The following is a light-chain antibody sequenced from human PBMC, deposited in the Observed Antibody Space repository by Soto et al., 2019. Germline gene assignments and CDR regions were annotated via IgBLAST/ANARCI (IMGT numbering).Light chain of an antibody. Sequence: DIQMTQSPSSVSASIGDRVTITCRASQDISDSVVWYQQTPGKAPKLLIYLASNLQSGVPSRFSGSGSGTDFTLTISSLQPEDFATYYCQQTHNFPRTCGGGTKVEIK. CDR2: LAS. J-gene: IGKJ4*01. CDR1: QDISDS. CDR3: QQTHNFPRT. V-gene: IGKV1-12*01.